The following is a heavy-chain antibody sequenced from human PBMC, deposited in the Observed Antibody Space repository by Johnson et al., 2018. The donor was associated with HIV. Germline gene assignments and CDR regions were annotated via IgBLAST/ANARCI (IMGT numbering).Heavy chain of an antibody. CDR2: ISYDGSSK. V-gene: IGHV3-30-3*01. D-gene: IGHD3-10*01. J-gene: IGHJ3*01. Sequence: QMLLVESGGGVVQPGRSLKLSCAASEFTFSNYAMHWVRQAPGKGLEWVAVISYDGSSKYYANSVKGRFTISRDNSKNTLNLQMNSLGPEDTAVYYCAKGMGLSVGDVSDAFHFWGLGTVVTVSS. CDR3: AKGMGLSVGDVSDAFHF. CDR1: EFTFSNYA.